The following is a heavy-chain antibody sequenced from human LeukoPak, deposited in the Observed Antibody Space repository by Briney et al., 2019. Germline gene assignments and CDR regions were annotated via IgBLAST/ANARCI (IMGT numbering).Heavy chain of an antibody. CDR3: AREEITMIVVARLDY. J-gene: IGHJ4*02. D-gene: IGHD3-22*01. Sequence: PGGSLRLSCAASGFTFSSYSMNWVRQAPGKGLEWVSSISSSSSYIYYADSVKGRFTISRDNAKNSLYLQMNSLRAEDTAVYYCAREEITMIVVARLDYWGQGTLVTVSS. V-gene: IGHV3-21*01. CDR2: ISSSSSYI. CDR1: GFTFSSYS.